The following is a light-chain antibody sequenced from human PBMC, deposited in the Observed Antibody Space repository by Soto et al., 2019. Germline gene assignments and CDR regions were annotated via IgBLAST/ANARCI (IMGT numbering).Light chain of an antibody. CDR2: GAS. CDR3: QQFGVSPT. CDR1: QTISDTF. V-gene: IGKV3-20*01. Sequence: EIVLTQSPGTLSLSPGERATLSCRASQTISDTFLAWYQQKPGQAPRPLIYGASSRATDIPDRFSGTGSGTDFTLTIDRLEPEDFAVYYCQQFGVSPTFGGGTKVEIK. J-gene: IGKJ4*01.